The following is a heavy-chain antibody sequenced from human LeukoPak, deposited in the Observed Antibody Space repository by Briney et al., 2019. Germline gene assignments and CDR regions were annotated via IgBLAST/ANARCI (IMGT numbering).Heavy chain of an antibody. D-gene: IGHD3-16*01. J-gene: IGHJ4*02. CDR3: ARTKRFIPHQFDY. Sequence: ASVKVSCKASGYPFTSYNVNWVRQAPGQGLEWMGIINPSGGSTSYAQKFQGRVTMTRDTSTSTVYMELSSLRSEDTAVYYCARTKRFIPHQFDYWGQETLVTVSS. CDR1: GYPFTSYN. CDR2: INPSGGST. V-gene: IGHV1-46*01.